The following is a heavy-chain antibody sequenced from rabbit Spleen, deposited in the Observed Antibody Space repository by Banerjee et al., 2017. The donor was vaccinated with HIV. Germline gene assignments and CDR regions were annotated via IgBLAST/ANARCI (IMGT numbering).Heavy chain of an antibody. CDR2: INTATGKA. Sequence: QEQLEESGRGLVRPEGSLTLTCKASGFSFSGRDVMCWVRQAPGKGLEWIACINTATGKAVYANWVNGRFTISKTSSTTVTLQVTSLAAADTATYFCARDLSGAVGWNFFLWGQGTLVTVS. CDR1: GFSFSGRDV. J-gene: IGHJ4*01. D-gene: IGHD1-1*01. CDR3: ARDLSGAVGWNFFL. V-gene: IGHV1S45*01.